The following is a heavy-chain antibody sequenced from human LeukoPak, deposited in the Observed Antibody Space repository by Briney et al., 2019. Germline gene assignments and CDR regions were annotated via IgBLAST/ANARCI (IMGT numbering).Heavy chain of an antibody. Sequence: PGGSLRLSCAASGFTFSSYEMNWVRQAPGKGLEWVSYISSSANTIYYADSVKGRFTISRDNAKNSLYLQMNTLRAEDTAVYFCARVTNYFDSSGYEGFDYWGQGTLVTVSS. J-gene: IGHJ4*02. CDR1: GFTFSSYE. CDR2: ISSSANTI. CDR3: ARVTNYFDSSGYEGFDY. D-gene: IGHD3-22*01. V-gene: IGHV3-48*03.